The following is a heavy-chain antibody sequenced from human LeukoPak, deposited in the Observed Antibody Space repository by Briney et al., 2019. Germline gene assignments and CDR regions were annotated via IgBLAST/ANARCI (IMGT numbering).Heavy chain of an antibody. D-gene: IGHD1-14*01. CDR2: INPNSGGT. CDR3: AKNRGGFRNVDY. CDR1: GYTFTGYY. V-gene: IGHV1-2*02. J-gene: IGHJ4*02. Sequence: GASVNVSCKASGYTFTGYYMHWVRQAPGQGLEWMGWINPNSGGTNYAQKFQGRVTMTRDTSISTAYMELSRLRSDDTAVYYCAKNRGGFRNVDYWGQGTLVTVSS.